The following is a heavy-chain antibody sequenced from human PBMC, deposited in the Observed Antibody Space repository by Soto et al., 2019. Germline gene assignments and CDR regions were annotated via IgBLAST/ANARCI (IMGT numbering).Heavy chain of an antibody. Sequence: PSETLSLTCTVSGGSISSSSYYWGWIRQPPGKGQEWIGSIYYSGSTYYNPSLKSRVTISVDTSKNQFSLKLSSVTAADTAVYYCARHLVEMATIIDYWGQGTLVTVS. V-gene: IGHV4-39*01. CDR1: GGSISSSSYY. J-gene: IGHJ4*02. D-gene: IGHD5-12*01. CDR2: IYYSGST. CDR3: ARHLVEMATIIDY.